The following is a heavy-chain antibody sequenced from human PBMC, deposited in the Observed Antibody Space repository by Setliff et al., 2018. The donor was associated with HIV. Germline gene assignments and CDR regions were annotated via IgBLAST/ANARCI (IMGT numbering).Heavy chain of an antibody. J-gene: IGHJ5*02. D-gene: IGHD3-3*01. V-gene: IGHV4-34*01. CDR3: ARGERRIKIFGVVRGARYNWFDP. CDR2: INHSGST. Sequence: PSETLSLTCAVYGGSFSGYYWSWIRQPPGKGLEWIGEINHSGSTNYNPSLKSRVTISVDTSKNQFSLKLSSVTAADTAVYYCARGERRIKIFGVVRGARYNWFDPWGQGTLVTVSS. CDR1: GGSFSGYY.